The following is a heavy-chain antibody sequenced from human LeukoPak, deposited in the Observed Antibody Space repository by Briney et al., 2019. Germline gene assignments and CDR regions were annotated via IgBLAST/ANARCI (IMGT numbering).Heavy chain of an antibody. V-gene: IGHV4-34*01. CDR1: GGSFSGYY. Sequence: PSETLSLTCAVYGGSFSGYYWSWIRQPPGKGPEWIGEINHSGSTNYNPSLKSRVTISVDTSKNQFSLKLSSVTAADTAVYYCARASMGGYYGAPFDYWGQGTLVTVSS. J-gene: IGHJ4*02. CDR3: ARASMGGYYGAPFDY. D-gene: IGHD1-26*01. CDR2: INHSGST.